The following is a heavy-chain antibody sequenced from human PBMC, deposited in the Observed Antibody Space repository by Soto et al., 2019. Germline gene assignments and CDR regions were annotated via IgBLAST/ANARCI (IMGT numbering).Heavy chain of an antibody. V-gene: IGHV1-3*01. Sequence: GXSVKGSCKAAGYLLTDFGIHWVRQAPGQRLEWLGWIIAVNDKTLYSPKFQCRLAITRDTSANTAYMDLYSLRSEDSAVYYCARGRRYCTGNNCYTDFDLWGQGSLVTVSS. J-gene: IGHJ4*02. D-gene: IGHD2-2*02. CDR1: GYLLTDFG. CDR2: IIAVNDKT. CDR3: ARGRRYCTGNNCYTDFDL.